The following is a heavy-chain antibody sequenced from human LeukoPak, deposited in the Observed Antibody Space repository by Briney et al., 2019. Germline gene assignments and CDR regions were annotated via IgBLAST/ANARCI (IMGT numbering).Heavy chain of an antibody. CDR1: GFTFSSYA. V-gene: IGHV3-23*01. D-gene: IGHD3-22*01. CDR2: ISGSGGST. J-gene: IGHJ4*02. CDR3: AEARYYDSSGYLPDDY. Sequence: GGSLRLSCAASGFTFSSYAMSWVRQAPGKGLEWVSAISGSGGSTYYADSVKGRFTISRDNSKNTLYLQMNSLRAEDTAVYYCAEARYYDSSGYLPDDYWGQGTLVTVSS.